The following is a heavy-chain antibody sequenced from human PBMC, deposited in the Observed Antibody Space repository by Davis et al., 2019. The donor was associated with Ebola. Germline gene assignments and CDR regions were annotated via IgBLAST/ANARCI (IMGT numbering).Heavy chain of an antibody. CDR2: INHSGST. Sequence: PSETLSLTCAVYGGSFSGYYWSWIRQPPGKGLEWIGEINHSGSTNYNPSLKSRVTISVDTSKNQFSLKLSSVTAADTAVYYCARGGYYGSGSTNWFDPWGQGTLVTVSS. CDR1: GGSFSGYY. J-gene: IGHJ5*02. D-gene: IGHD3-10*01. V-gene: IGHV4-34*01. CDR3: ARGGYYGSGSTNWFDP.